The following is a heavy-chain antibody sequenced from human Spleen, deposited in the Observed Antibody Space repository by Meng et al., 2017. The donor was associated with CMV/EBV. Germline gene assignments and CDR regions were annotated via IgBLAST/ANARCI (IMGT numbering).Heavy chain of an antibody. CDR2: INSDGSST. CDR1: GFTFSSYW. CDR3: ARVVVVPTDAFDI. J-gene: IGHJ3*02. Sequence: GSLKISCAASGFTFSSYWMHWVRQAPGKGLVWVSRINSDGSSTSYADSVKGRFTISRDNAKNTLYLQMNRLRAEDTAVYYCARVVVVPTDAFDIWGQGTMVTVSS. V-gene: IGHV3-74*01. D-gene: IGHD2-15*01.